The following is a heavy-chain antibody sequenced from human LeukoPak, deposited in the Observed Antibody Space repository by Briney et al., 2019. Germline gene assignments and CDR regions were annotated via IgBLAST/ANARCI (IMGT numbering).Heavy chain of an antibody. CDR1: GYTFSGYY. Sequence: ASVKVSCKASGYTFSGYYMHWVRQAPGHGLEWMGWISAYNGNSNYGQKLQGRVTMTTDTSTSTAYMELRSLRPDDTAVYYCARDEGAPIAAANVWGRGTMVTVSS. J-gene: IGHJ3*01. D-gene: IGHD6-13*01. V-gene: IGHV1-18*04. CDR2: ISAYNGNS. CDR3: ARDEGAPIAAANV.